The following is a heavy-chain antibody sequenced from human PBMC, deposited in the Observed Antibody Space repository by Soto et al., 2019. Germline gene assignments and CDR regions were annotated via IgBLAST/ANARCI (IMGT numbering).Heavy chain of an antibody. J-gene: IGHJ6*02. CDR2: IIPIFGTA. Sequence: QVQLVQSVAEVKKPGSSVKVSCKASGGTFSSYAISRVRQAPGQGLELMGGIIPIFGTANYAQKFQGRVTITADESTSTAYMELSSLRSEDTAVYYCAQGYCSGGSCYSYYYYYGMDVWGQGTTVTVSS. CDR1: GGTFSSYA. D-gene: IGHD2-15*01. CDR3: AQGYCSGGSCYSYYYYYGMDV. V-gene: IGHV1-69*01.